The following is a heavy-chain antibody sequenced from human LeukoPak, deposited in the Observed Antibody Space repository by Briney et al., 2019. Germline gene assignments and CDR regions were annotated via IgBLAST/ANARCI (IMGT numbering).Heavy chain of an antibody. J-gene: IGHJ4*02. V-gene: IGHV4-39*01. Sequence: PSETLSLTCTVSGGSISSSSYYWGWIRQPPGKGLEWIGSIYYSGSTYYNPSLKSRVTISVNTSKNQFSLKLRSVTAADTAVSYCARKSSSGSYWGQGTLVTVSS. CDR1: GGSISSSSYY. CDR2: IYYSGST. D-gene: IGHD1-26*01. CDR3: ARKSSSGSY.